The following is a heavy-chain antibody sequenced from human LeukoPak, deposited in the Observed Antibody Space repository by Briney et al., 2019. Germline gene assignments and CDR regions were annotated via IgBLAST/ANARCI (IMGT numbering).Heavy chain of an antibody. V-gene: IGHV3-23*01. CDR3: AKQLGYCSDGSCYFPY. D-gene: IGHD2-15*01. CDR1: GFTFSTYA. Sequence: GGSLRLSRAASGFTFSTYAMSWVRQTPGKGLEWVSAISNNGGYTYYADSVQGRLTISRDNSKSTLCLQMNSLRAEDTAVYYCAKQLGYCSDGSCYFPYWGQGTLVTVSS. CDR2: ISNNGGYT. J-gene: IGHJ4*02.